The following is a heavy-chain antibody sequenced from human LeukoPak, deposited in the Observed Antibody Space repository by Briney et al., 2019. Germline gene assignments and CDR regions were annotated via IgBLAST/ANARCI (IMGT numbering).Heavy chain of an antibody. CDR1: GFTFADYS. CDR2: ISWNSGNL. J-gene: IGHJ4*02. V-gene: IGHV3-9*01. CDR3: AKEADYSSSWTEY. Sequence: PGRSLRLSYPASGFTFADYSIRCVRQAPGKGLEWVSGISWNSGNLAYADSVKGRFTISRDTAKNSLYLQMNSLRAEDTALYYCAKEADYSSSWTEYWGQRTLVTVSS. D-gene: IGHD6-13*01.